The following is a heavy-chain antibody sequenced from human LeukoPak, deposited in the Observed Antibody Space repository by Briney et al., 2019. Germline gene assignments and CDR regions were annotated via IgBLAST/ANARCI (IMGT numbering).Heavy chain of an antibody. V-gene: IGHV4-59*08. Sequence: SEILSLTCTVSGGSISSYYWSWIRQPPGKGLEWIGYIYYSGSTNYNPSLKSRVTISVDTSKNQFSLKLSSVTAADTAVYYCASHVGEQWLESDWFDPWGQGTLVTVSS. D-gene: IGHD6-19*01. CDR2: IYYSGST. CDR1: GGSISSYY. J-gene: IGHJ5*02. CDR3: ASHVGEQWLESDWFDP.